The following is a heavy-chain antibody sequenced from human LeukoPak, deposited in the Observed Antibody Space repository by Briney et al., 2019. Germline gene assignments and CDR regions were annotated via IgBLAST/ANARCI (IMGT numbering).Heavy chain of an antibody. V-gene: IGHV4-39*01. D-gene: IGHD3-9*01. CDR1: GGSISSSSYY. CDR3: ASLENILTGHDY. J-gene: IGHJ4*02. Sequence: PSETLSLTCTVSGGSISSSSYYWGWIRQPPGKGLEWIGSIHYSGSAYYNPSLKSRVTISVDTSKNQFSLKLNSVTATDTSVYYCASLENILTGHDYWGQGTLVTVSS. CDR2: IHYSGSA.